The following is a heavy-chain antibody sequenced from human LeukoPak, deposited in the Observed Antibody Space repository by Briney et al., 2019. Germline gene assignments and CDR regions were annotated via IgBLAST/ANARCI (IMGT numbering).Heavy chain of an antibody. Sequence: SVKVSCKASGGTFNTYGISWVRQAPGQGLEWMGRIIPVFGIGTYAQKFRGRMTITADKSTNTAYMELRSLRSDDTAVYFCARVSGRRDESGGFYDYWGQGTLVTVSS. CDR2: IIPVFGIG. J-gene: IGHJ4*02. CDR1: GGTFNTYG. D-gene: IGHD3-22*01. V-gene: IGHV1-69*04. CDR3: ARVSGRRDESGGFYDY.